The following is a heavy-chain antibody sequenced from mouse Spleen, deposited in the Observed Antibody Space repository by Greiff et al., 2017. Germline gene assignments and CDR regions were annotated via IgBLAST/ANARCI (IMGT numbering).Heavy chain of an antibody. CDR1: GFTFSDYG. CDR3: ARSNPRAMDY. D-gene: IGHD2-5*01. Sequence: EVKLVESGGGLVKPGGSLKLSCAASGFTFSDYGMHWVRQAPEKGLEWVAYISSGSSTIYYADTVKGRFTISRDNAKNTLFLQMTSLRSEDTAMYYCARSNPRAMDYWGQGTSVTVSS. J-gene: IGHJ4*01. CDR2: ISSGSSTI. V-gene: IGHV5-17*01.